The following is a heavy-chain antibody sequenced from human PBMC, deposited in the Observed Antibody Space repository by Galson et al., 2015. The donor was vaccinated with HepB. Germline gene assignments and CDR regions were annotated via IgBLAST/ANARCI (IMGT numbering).Heavy chain of an antibody. J-gene: IGHJ3*02. Sequence: FLRHSGPASGFTFNDYYMGCVRQAPGKGLEWVSYTSGSGIILYNADSVEGRFTISRDNAKNSLYLQMNSLRAEDTAVYYCVRRLLGANLRALDIWGQGTMVIVSS. V-gene: IGHV3-11*01. CDR3: VRRLLGANLRALDI. D-gene: IGHD1-26*01. CDR2: TSGSGIIL. CDR1: GFTFNDYY.